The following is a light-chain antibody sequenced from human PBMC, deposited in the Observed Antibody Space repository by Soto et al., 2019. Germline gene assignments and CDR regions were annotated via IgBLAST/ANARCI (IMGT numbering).Light chain of an antibody. J-gene: IGKJ1*01. Sequence: EIVLTQSPGTLSLSPGERATLSCRASQSVSSSYLAWYQQKPGQAPRVXIYGASSRATGIPDRFSGSGSGTEFTLTISRLEPEDFAVYYCQQYGSSLRTFGQGTKVDIK. CDR3: QQYGSSLRT. V-gene: IGKV3-20*01. CDR1: QSVSSSY. CDR2: GAS.